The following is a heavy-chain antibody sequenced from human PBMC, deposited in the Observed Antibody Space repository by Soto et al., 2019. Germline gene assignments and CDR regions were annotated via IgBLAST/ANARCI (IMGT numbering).Heavy chain of an antibody. CDR1: GGSISSSSYY. V-gene: IGHV4-39*01. D-gene: IGHD2-15*01. CDR3: ARARQDIVVVVAATKFDY. Sequence: PSETLSLTCTVSGGSISSSSYYWGWIRQPPGKGLEWIGSIYYSGSTYYNPSLKSRVTISVDTSKNQFSLKLSSVTAADTAVYYCARARQDIVVVVAATKFDYWGQGTLVTVS. CDR2: IYYSGST. J-gene: IGHJ4*02.